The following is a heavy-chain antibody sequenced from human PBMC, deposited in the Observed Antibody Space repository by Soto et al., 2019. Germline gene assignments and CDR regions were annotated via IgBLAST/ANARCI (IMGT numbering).Heavy chain of an antibody. D-gene: IGHD1-1*01. CDR2: IIPMLGTT. J-gene: IGHJ3*01. V-gene: IGHV1-69*01. Sequence: QVQLVQSGAEVKKPGSSVKVSCRTSGGTSYAVDWVRQAPGQGLEWMGGIIPMLGTTNYAENFQGRVTITADESASTAYMELRSLRSDDTGVYYCASELEGAFEFWGQGTTVTVS. CDR3: ASELEGAFEF. CDR1: GGTSYA.